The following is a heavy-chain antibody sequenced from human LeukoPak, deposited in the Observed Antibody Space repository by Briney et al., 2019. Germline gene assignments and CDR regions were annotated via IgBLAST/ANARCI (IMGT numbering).Heavy chain of an antibody. V-gene: IGHV1-69*05. CDR2: IIPIFGTA. Sequence: SVKVSCKXSGGTFSSYAISWVRQSPGQGLEGMGRIIPIFGTANYAQKFQGRVTITTDESTSTADIELSSLRSEDTAVYYCARAAYYDFWSGKGVGYYYYYMDVWGKGTTVTVSS. CDR3: ARAAYYDFWSGKGVGYYYYYMDV. D-gene: IGHD3-3*01. J-gene: IGHJ6*03. CDR1: GGTFSSYA.